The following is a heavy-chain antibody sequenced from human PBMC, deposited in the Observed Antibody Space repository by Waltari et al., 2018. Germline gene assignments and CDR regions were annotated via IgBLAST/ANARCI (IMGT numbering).Heavy chain of an antibody. CDR2: VQRSGRT. Sequence: QLQLQESGPGLVKPSGTLSLTCAVSGDSMSSTDWWSRVRQSPGKGLEWIGQVQRSGRTNYNPSFASRVTVSIDTSTNQFSLKVTSATAADTAVYFCARDRGRGIYLDSWGQGTLVTVSP. J-gene: IGHJ4*02. D-gene: IGHD2-15*01. CDR3: ARDRGRGIYLDS. CDR1: GDSMSSTDW. V-gene: IGHV4-4*02.